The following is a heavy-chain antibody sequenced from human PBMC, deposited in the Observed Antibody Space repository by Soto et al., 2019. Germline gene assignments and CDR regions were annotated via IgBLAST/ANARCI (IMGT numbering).Heavy chain of an antibody. CDR3: ARAGVVVVAALRGAYYFDY. CDR1: GCSVSSGSYY. J-gene: IGHJ4*02. CDR2: TYYSGST. Sequence: SETLSRTCTFYGCSVSSGSYYLSWIRQPPGKGLEWIGYTYYSGSTNYNPSLKSRVTISVDTSKNQFSLKLSSVTAADTAVYYCARAGVVVVAALRGAYYFDYWGQGTLVTVSS. V-gene: IGHV4-61*01. D-gene: IGHD2-15*01.